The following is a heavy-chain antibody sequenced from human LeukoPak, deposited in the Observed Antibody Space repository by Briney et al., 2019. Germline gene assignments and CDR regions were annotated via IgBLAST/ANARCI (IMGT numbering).Heavy chain of an antibody. CDR1: GFTFSSYS. CDR3: ANLIVVVPAASSVYGMDV. CDR2: ISSSSSYI. V-gene: IGHV3-21*01. J-gene: IGHJ6*02. Sequence: GGSLRLSCAASGFTFSSYSMTWVRQAPGKGLEWVSSISSSSSYICYADSVKGRFTISRDNAKNSLYLQMNSLRAEDTAAYYCANLIVVVPAASSVYGMDVWGQGTTVTVSS. D-gene: IGHD2-2*01.